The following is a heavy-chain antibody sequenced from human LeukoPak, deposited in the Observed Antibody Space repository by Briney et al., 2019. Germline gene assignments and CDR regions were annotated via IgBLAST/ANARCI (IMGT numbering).Heavy chain of an antibody. CDR1: GFTFSTYA. D-gene: IGHD3-3*01. V-gene: IGHV3-23*01. CDR2: IGSDGKT. CDR3: AKDRDDFFPRAGNWFDP. J-gene: IGHJ5*02. Sequence: GGSLRLSCGASGFTFSTYAMSWVRQAPGNGLEWVSAIGSDGKTYYADSVKGRFTISRDNSKNTLYLQMNSLIAEDTAVYYCAKDRDDFFPRAGNWFDPWGQGTLVTVSS.